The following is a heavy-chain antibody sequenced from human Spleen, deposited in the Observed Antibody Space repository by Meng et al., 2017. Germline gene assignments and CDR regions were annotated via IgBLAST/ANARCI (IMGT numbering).Heavy chain of an antibody. CDR2: INAVFGTT. D-gene: IGHD2-21*01. CDR3: ARESWQMVNDY. V-gene: IGHV1-69*05. J-gene: IGHJ4*02. Sequence: QVQLVQSGAEVMKPVSSVEVSCKALGGIFSNYVIGWVRQAPGQGLEWMGGINAVFGTTNYAQKFQGRVTITTDESTSTAYMELSSLRSEDTAMYYCARESWQMVNDYWGQGTLVTVFS. CDR1: GGIFSNYV.